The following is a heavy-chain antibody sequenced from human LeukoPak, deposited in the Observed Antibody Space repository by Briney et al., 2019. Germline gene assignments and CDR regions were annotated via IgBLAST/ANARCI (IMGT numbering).Heavy chain of an antibody. V-gene: IGHV3-7*05. CDR2: IRQDGSEQ. CDR1: GFTFNSYW. Sequence: GGSLRLSCAASGFTFNSYWMSSVGQAPGKGLEWVANIRQDGSEQYYVDSMKGRFTISRDNAKTTVYLQMNSLRGDDTAVYYCARFITVVTSGAFDIWGQGTMVTVSS. CDR3: ARFITVVTSGAFDI. J-gene: IGHJ3*02. D-gene: IGHD4-23*01.